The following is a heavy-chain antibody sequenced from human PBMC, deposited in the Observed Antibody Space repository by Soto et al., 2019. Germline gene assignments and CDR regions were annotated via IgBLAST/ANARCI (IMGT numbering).Heavy chain of an antibody. CDR2: ISFDGSDK. D-gene: IGHD3-3*01. J-gene: IGHJ4*02. V-gene: IGHV3-30*18. CDR1: GFRFNNFG. CDR3: AKCVSVFGVILGPNGLIDS. Sequence: QVQLVESGGGVVQPGRSLRLSCAASGFRFNNFGMHWVRQAPGKGMEWLAVISFDGSDKRYADSVKGRFTVSRDNSKNTLYLQMSSLGGDDTAVYYCAKCVSVFGVILGPNGLIDSWGQGTLVTASS.